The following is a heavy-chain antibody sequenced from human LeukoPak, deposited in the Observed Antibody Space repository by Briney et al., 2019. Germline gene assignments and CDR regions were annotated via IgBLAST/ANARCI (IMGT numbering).Heavy chain of an antibody. V-gene: IGHV4-4*02. J-gene: IGHJ3*02. Sequence: SETLSLTCAVSGGSISSSNWWSWVRQPPGKGLEWIGEIYHSGSTNYNPSLKSRVTISVDKSKNQFSLKLSSVIAADTAVYYCARMSSYYDSSGYLGDAFDIWGQGTMVTVSS. D-gene: IGHD3-22*01. CDR3: ARMSSYYDSSGYLGDAFDI. CDR2: IYHSGST. CDR1: GGSISSSNW.